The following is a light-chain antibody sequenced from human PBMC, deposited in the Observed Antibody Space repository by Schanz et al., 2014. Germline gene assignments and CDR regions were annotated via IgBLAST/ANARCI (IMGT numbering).Light chain of an antibody. CDR2: DVI. V-gene: IGLV2-14*02. J-gene: IGLJ2*01. CDR3: SSYAGNNKLL. CDR1: SSDVGTSNL. Sequence: QSALTQPASVSGSPGQSITISCTGTSSDVGTSNLLSWYQQYPGKAPKLLIYDVIKRPSGVSNRFSGSKSGNTASLTISGLQAEDEADYYCSSYAGNNKLLFGGGTKLTVL.